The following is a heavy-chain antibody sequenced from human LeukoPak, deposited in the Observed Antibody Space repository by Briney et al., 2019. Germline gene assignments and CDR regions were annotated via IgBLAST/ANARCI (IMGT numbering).Heavy chain of an antibody. CDR3: AKVRAVATLHPYGWEY. CDR1: GFSLSDYT. D-gene: IGHD6-19*01. CDR2: ISGGGRSI. J-gene: IGHJ4*02. V-gene: IGHV3-21*04. Sequence: PGGSLRLSCAASGFSLSDYTMNWVRQAPGKGLEWVSSISGGGRSIYYVDSVKGRFTISRDNSKNTLYLQMNSLRAEDTAVYYCAKVRAVATLHPYGWEYWGQGTLVTVSS.